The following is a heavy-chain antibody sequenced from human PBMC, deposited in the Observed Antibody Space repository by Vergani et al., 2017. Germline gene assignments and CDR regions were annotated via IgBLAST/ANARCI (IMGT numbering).Heavy chain of an antibody. J-gene: IGHJ4*02. V-gene: IGHV4-39*01. Sequence: QLQLQESGPGLVKPSETLSLICTVSGGSINPSSSFWGWIRQPPGKGLEWIGSIYHSGSTPYNPSLKSRVTISVDTSKNDFSLKVTSVTAADTAVYYCTRQPQEGASGPPSVPTWGQGISVIVSS. CDR2: IYHSGST. CDR1: GGSINPSSSF. CDR3: TRQPQEGASGPPSVPT. D-gene: IGHD5-12*01.